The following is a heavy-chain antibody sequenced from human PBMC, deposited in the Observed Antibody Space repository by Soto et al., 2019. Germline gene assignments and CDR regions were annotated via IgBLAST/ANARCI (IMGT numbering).Heavy chain of an antibody. D-gene: IGHD1-26*01. CDR1: GFTFSSYE. CDR2: ISSSGSTI. V-gene: IGHV3-48*03. Sequence: EVQLVESGGGLVQPGGSLRLSCAASGFTFSSYEMNWVRQAPGKGLEWVSYISSSGSTIYYADSVKGRFTISRDNAKNSLYLQMNSLRAEDTAVYYCARGYSGSYAADYWGQGTLVTVSS. J-gene: IGHJ4*02. CDR3: ARGYSGSYAADY.